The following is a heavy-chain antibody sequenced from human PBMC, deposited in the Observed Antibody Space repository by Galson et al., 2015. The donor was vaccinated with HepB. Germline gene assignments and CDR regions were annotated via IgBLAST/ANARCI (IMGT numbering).Heavy chain of an antibody. Sequence: SLRLSCAASGLTVNSNYMSWVRQAPGKGLEWVSVIYSGGITYYADSVRGRFTISRDNSKDTVYLQMNSLRVEDTALYYCARDASGYNWFDSWGQGTLVTVSS. V-gene: IGHV3-66*01. CDR1: GLTVNSNY. J-gene: IGHJ5*01. CDR3: ARDASGYNWFDS. CDR2: IYSGGIT. D-gene: IGHD3-22*01.